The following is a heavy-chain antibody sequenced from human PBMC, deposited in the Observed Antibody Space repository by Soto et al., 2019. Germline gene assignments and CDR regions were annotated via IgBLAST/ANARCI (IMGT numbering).Heavy chain of an antibody. CDR3: ARDGLWDIVVVVAATDYGMDV. CDR2: ISAYNGNT. Sequence: GASVKVSCKASGYTFTSYGISWVRQAPGQGLEWMGWISAYNGNTNYAQKLQGRVTMTTDTSTSTAYMELRSLRSDDTAVYYCARDGLWDIVVVVAATDYGMDVWGQGTTVTVSS. CDR1: GYTFTSYG. J-gene: IGHJ6*02. V-gene: IGHV1-18*01. D-gene: IGHD2-15*01.